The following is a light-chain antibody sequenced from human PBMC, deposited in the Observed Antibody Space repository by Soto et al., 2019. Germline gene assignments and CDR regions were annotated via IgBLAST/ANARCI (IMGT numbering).Light chain of an antibody. V-gene: IGKV1-5*03. Sequence: DIQMTQSHSTLSASVGDRVTITCRASQTVTGGLAWYQQKPGKAPRLLIYQASNLESGIPSRFSGSGSGTEFTLTISSLQPDDFATYYCQQYNDYSWTFGQGTKVEIK. CDR3: QQYNDYSWT. J-gene: IGKJ1*01. CDR2: QAS. CDR1: QTVTGG.